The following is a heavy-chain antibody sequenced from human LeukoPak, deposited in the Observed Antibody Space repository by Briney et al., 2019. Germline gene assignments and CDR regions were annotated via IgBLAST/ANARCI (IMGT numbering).Heavy chain of an antibody. CDR3: ASGLPACCGGDCYSDY. D-gene: IGHD2-21*02. V-gene: IGHV3-11*04. J-gene: IGHJ4*02. CDR2: ISSSGSTK. CDR1: GFTFSDYY. Sequence: GGSLRLSCAASGFTFSDYYMSWIRQAPGKGLEWISYISSSGSTKYYADSVKGRFTISRDNAKNSLYLQMNSLRAEDTAVYYCASGLPACCGGDCYSDYWGQGTLVTVSS.